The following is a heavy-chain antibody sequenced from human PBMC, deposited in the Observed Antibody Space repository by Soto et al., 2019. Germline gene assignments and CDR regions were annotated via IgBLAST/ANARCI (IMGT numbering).Heavy chain of an antibody. CDR2: IYYSGTT. CDR3: ARALYDSSSYRDDRLDS. J-gene: IGHJ4*02. D-gene: IGHD3-22*01. CDR1: GGSISSGDYY. V-gene: IGHV4-30-4*01. Sequence: QVHLQESGPGLVKPSQTLSLTCTVSGGSISSGDYYWSWIRQPPGKGLEWIGYIYYSGTTYYNPSLKSRVTISVDTSKNQFSLKLSSVTAADTAVYYCARALYDSSSYRDDRLDSWGQGTLVTVSS.